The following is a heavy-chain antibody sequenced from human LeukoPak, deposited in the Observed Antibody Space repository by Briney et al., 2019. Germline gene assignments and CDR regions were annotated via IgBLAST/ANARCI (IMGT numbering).Heavy chain of an antibody. V-gene: IGHV3-21*01. CDR3: ARVLYGSGSYDLDY. J-gene: IGHJ4*02. Sequence: PGGSLRLSCAASGFTFSSYSMNSVRQAPGKGLEWVSSISSSYIYYADSVKGRFTISRDNAKNSLYLQMNSLRAEDTAVYYCARVLYGSGSYDLDYWGQGTLVTVSS. D-gene: IGHD3-10*01. CDR1: GFTFSSYS. CDR2: ISSSYI.